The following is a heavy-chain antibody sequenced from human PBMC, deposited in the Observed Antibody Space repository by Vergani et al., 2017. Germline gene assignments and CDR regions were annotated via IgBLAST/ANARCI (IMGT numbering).Heavy chain of an antibody. CDR1: GFTFSSYG. Sequence: QVQLVESGGGVVQPGRSLRLSCAASGFTFSSYGMHWVRQAPGKGLEWVAVISYDGSNKYYADSVKGRFTISRDNAKNSLYLQMNSLRAEDTAVYYCAREVVWGVTPHWFDPWGQGTLVTVSS. V-gene: IGHV3-30*03. CDR3: AREVVWGVTPHWFDP. CDR2: ISYDGSNK. D-gene: IGHD3-16*01. J-gene: IGHJ5*02.